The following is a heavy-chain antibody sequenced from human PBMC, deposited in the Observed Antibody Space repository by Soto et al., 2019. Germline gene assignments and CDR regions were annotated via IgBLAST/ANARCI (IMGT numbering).Heavy chain of an antibody. CDR1: GGSFSGYY. D-gene: IGHD6-19*01. J-gene: IGHJ1*01. CDR2: INHSGST. V-gene: IGHV4-34*01. Sequence: SETLSLTCAVYGGSFSGYYWSWIRQPPGKGLEWIGEINHSGSTNYNPSLKSRVTISVDTSKNQFSLKLSSVTAADTAVYYCARGASSGWLQGPEYFQHWGQGTLVTVSS. CDR3: ARGASSGWLQGPEYFQH.